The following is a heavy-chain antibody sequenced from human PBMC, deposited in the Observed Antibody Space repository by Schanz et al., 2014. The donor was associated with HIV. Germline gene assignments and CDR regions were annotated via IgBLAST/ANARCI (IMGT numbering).Heavy chain of an antibody. CDR3: TRAYCGADCSRFYYYGTDV. J-gene: IGHJ6*02. V-gene: IGHV1-18*01. CDR2: ISAYNGNT. D-gene: IGHD2-21*02. CDR1: GYTFISYG. Sequence: QVQLVQSGPEVKKPGASVKVSCKASGYTFISYGISWVRQAPGQGLEWMGWISAYNGNTNYAQKFQGRLTMTTDTSTSTAYMELRSLRSDDTAVYYCTRAYCGADCSRFYYYGTDVWGQGTTVTVSS.